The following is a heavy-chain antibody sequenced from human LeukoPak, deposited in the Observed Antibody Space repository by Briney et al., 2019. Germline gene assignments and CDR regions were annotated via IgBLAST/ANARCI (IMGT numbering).Heavy chain of an antibody. CDR1: GGSISSGSYY. CDR3: ARDGIAAAGSHGWWFDP. CDR2: IYTSGST. D-gene: IGHD6-13*01. Sequence: PSETLSLTCTVSGGSISSGSYYWSWIRQPAGKGLEWIGRIYTSGSTNYNPSLKSRVTMSVDTSKNQFSLKLSSVTAADTAVYYCARDGIAAAGSHGWWFDPWGQGTLVTVSS. J-gene: IGHJ5*02. V-gene: IGHV4-61*02.